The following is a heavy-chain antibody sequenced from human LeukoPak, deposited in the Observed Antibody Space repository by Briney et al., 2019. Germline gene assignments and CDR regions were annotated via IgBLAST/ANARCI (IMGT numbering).Heavy chain of an antibody. CDR1: GYTFTTCA. J-gene: IGHJ3*02. D-gene: IGHD6-19*01. V-gene: IGHV1-3*01. CDR2: IHADSGNT. CDR3: TIGLAGDWDAFDI. Sequence: ASVKVSCKTSGYTFTTCAVYWVRQAPGQRLEWMGWIHADSGNTKYSQKLQGRVAIARDTSASTIYMELTSLRIEDTAVYFCTIGLAGDWDAFDIWGLGTMVTVSS.